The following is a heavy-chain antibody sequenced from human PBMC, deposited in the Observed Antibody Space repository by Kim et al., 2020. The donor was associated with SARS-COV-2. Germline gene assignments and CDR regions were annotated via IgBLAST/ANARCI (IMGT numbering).Heavy chain of an antibody. V-gene: IGHV3-11*01. Sequence: GGSLRLSCAASGFTFSDYDMSWIRQAPGKGLEWVSYIGYSSTTIHYADSVKGRFTVSRDNAKDSLYLQMDSLRAEDSAVYYCARGESSGNYQTYFDYWG. D-gene: IGHD1-26*01. CDR3: ARGESSGNYQTYFDY. CDR1: GFTFSDYD. CDR2: IGYSSTTI. J-gene: IGHJ4*01.